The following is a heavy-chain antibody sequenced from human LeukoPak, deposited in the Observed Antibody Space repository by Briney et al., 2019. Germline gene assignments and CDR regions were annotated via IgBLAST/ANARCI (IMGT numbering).Heavy chain of an antibody. CDR1: GGSISSGSYY. CDR2: IYSSGST. Sequence: NTSETLSLTCTVSGGSISSGSYYWSWIRQPAGKGLEWIGRIYSSGSTNYNPSLKSRVIISVDTSKNQFSLKLSSVTAADTAVYYCARDINYYDTSGYGFDYWGQGTQVTVSS. CDR3: ARDINYYDTSGYGFDY. J-gene: IGHJ4*02. D-gene: IGHD3-22*01. V-gene: IGHV4-61*02.